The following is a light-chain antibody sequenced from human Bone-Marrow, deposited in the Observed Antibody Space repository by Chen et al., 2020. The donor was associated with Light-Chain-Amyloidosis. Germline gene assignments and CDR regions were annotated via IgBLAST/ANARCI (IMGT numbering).Light chain of an antibody. CDR3: QSYQGSGQGV. J-gene: IGLJ3*02. CDR2: EDD. CDR1: SGSIATNY. Sequence: NFMLTQPHSVSESPGKTVIISCTRSSGSIATNYVQWYQQRPGSSPTTVIYEDDQRPSGVPVRFSGAIDRSSNSSSLTISGLKTAGEADYYCQSYQGSGQGVFGGGTKLTVL. V-gene: IGLV6-57*01.